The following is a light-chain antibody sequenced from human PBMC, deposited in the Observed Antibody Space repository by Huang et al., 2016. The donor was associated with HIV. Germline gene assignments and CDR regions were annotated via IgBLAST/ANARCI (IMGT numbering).Light chain of an antibody. J-gene: IGKJ1*01. CDR3: QQYNNWPPWT. CDR2: GAS. CDR1: QSLSSN. V-gene: IGKV3-15*01. Sequence: EIVMMQSPATLSVSPGDRATLSCRASQSLSSNFAWYQQKPGQAPRLLSYGASTRATGIPARFSGSGSGTEFTLTISSLQSEDFAVYYCQQYNNWPPWTFGQGTKVEIK.